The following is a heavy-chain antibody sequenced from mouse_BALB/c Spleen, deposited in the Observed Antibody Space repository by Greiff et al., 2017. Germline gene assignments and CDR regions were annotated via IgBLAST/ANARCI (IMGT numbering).Heavy chain of an antibody. Sequence: QVQLQQSGPGLVAPSQSLSITCTVSGFSLTSYGVHWVRQPPGKGLEWLGVIWAGGSTNYNSALMSRLSITTDNSKSQVFLKMNSLQTDDTAMYYCAVPLGDYAMDYWGQGTSVTVSS. CDR1: GFSLTSYG. J-gene: IGHJ4*01. V-gene: IGHV2-9*02. D-gene: IGHD4-1*01. CDR2: IWAGGST. CDR3: AVPLGDYAMDY.